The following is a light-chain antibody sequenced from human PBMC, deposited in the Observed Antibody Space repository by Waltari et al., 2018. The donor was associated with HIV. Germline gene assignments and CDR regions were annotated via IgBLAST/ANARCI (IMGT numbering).Light chain of an antibody. CDR2: VVT. CDR3: SSYTGITTLLYV. Sequence: QSALAPPASVSGSPGHSITISRTGITSDTGAHNHHSWYNQHADKAPKLLIYVVTQPPSGVSSRFSGSKSGNTASLTISGLQAEDEADYYCSSYTGITTLLYVFGSGTKVTVL. J-gene: IGLJ1*01. CDR1: TSDTGAHNH. V-gene: IGLV2-14*01.